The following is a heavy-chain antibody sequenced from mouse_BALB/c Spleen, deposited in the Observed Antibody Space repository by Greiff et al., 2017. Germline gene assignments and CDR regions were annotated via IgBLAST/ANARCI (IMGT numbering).Heavy chain of an antibody. Sequence: QVQLKQPGAELAKPGASVKMSCKASGYTFTSYWMHWVKQRPGQGLEWIGYINPSTGYTEYNQKFKDKATLTADKSSSTAYMQLSSLTSEDSAVYYCARSGYDYAMDYWGQGTSVTVSS. J-gene: IGHJ4*01. V-gene: IGHV1-7*01. D-gene: IGHD2-2*01. CDR2: INPSTGYT. CDR3: ARSGYDYAMDY. CDR1: GYTFTSYW.